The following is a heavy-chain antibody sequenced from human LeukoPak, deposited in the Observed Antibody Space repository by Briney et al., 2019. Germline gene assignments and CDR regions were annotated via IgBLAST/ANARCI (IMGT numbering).Heavy chain of an antibody. CDR1: GFTFDDYA. CDR3: AKEWGAYYDSSGYGVDY. V-gene: IGHV3-9*01. J-gene: IGHJ4*02. Sequence: PGGSLRLSCAASGFTFDDYAMHWVRQAPGKGLELVSGISWNSGSIGYADSVKGRFTISSDNAKNSLYLQMNSLRAEDTALYYCAKEWGAYYDSSGYGVDYWGQGTLVAVSS. CDR2: ISWNSGSI. D-gene: IGHD3-22*01.